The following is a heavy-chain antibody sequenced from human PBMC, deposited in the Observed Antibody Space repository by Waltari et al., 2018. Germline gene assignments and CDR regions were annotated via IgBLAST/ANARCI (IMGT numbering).Heavy chain of an antibody. CDR1: GSTFTDYG. CDR2: INTNTANP. J-gene: IGHJ5*02. Sequence: QVQLVHSGSALMKPGSSVKVSCTASGSTFTDYGLNWVRQAPGQGLEWLGWINTNTANPTYAQGFTGRFVFSLDTSVTTAYLQISSLKAEDTGVYFCARGDWFYPWGQGTMVIVSS. CDR3: ARGDWFYP. V-gene: IGHV7-4-1*02.